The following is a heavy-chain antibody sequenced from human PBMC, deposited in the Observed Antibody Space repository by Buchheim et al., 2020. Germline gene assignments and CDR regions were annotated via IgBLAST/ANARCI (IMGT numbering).Heavy chain of an antibody. CDR2: ISYDGSNK. V-gene: IGHV3-30*18. D-gene: IGHD2-21*02. CDR3: AKDRLPYCGGDCYLQYFQH. J-gene: IGHJ1*01. CDR1: GFTFSSYG. Sequence: QVQLVESGGGVVQPGRSLRLSCAASGFTFSSYGMHWVRQAPGKGLEWVAVISYDGSNKYYADSVKGRFTISRDTSKNTLYLQMNSLRAEDTAVYYCAKDRLPYCGGDCYLQYFQHWGQGTL.